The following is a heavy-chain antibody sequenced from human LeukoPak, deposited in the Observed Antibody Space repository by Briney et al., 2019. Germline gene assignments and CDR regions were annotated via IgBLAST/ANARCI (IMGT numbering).Heavy chain of an antibody. CDR3: ARESWGAYRVDFFVF. CDR1: GFTFSNYW. Sequence: GGSLRLSCAASGFTFSNYWISWVRRAPGKGLEWVANIKPDGSETYYVDSVRGRFTISRDNAQNSLYLQMNSLGADDTALYYCARESWGAYRVDFFVFLGQGTLVTVSS. CDR2: IKPDGSET. D-gene: IGHD1-26*01. J-gene: IGHJ4*02. V-gene: IGHV3-7*01.